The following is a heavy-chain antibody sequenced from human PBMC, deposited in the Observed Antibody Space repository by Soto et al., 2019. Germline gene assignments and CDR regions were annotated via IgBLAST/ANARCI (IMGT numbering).Heavy chain of an antibody. CDR3: ASGGNWFDP. J-gene: IGHJ5*02. CDR2: ISSSSSTI. D-gene: IGHD3-10*01. CDR1: GFTFSSYS. Sequence: GGSLRLSCAASGFTFSSYSMNWVRQAPGKGLEWVSYISSSSSTIYYADSVKGRFTISRDNAKNSLYLQMNSLRAEDTAEYYCASGGNWFDPWGQGTLVPVSS. V-gene: IGHV3-48*01.